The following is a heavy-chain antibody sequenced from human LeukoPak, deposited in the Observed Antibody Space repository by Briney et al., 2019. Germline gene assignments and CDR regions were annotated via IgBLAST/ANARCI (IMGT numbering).Heavy chain of an antibody. V-gene: IGHV3-23*01. CDR3: AKYVVTMVRGVIITGYYYYGMDV. CDR2: ISGSGGST. CDR1: GFTFSSYA. Sequence: GGSLRLSCAASGFTFSSYAMSWVRQAPGKGLEWVSAISGSGGSTYYADSVKGRFTISRDNSKNTLYLQMNSLRAEDTAVYYCAKYVVTMVRGVIITGYYYYGMDVRGQGTTVTVSS. J-gene: IGHJ6*02. D-gene: IGHD3-10*01.